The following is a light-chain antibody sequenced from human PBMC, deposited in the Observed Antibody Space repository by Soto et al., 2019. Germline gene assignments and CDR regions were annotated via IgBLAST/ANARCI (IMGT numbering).Light chain of an antibody. CDR1: SSDVGGYNY. Sequence: ALTQPPSASGSPGQSVTISCTGTSSDVGGYNYVSWYQQHPGKAPKLMIYEVSKRPSGVPDRFSGSKSGNTASLTVSGLQAEDEADYYCSSYAGTFYVFGTGTKAPS. CDR3: SSYAGTFYV. V-gene: IGLV2-8*01. J-gene: IGLJ1*01. CDR2: EVS.